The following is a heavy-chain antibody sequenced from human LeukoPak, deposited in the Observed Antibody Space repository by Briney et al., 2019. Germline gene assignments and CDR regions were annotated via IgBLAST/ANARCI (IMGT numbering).Heavy chain of an antibody. D-gene: IGHD6-13*01. J-gene: IGHJ5*02. CDR3: AKGRAASGTNWFDP. CDR2: IYSGDNT. V-gene: IGHV3-53*01. CDR1: GLTVSSIY. Sequence: HPGGSLRLSCAASGLTVSSIYMSWVRQAPGKGLEWVSVIYSGDNTYYADSVKGRFTISRDNSKNTLYLQMNSLRVEDTAVYYCAKGRAASGTNWFDPWGQGTLVTVSS.